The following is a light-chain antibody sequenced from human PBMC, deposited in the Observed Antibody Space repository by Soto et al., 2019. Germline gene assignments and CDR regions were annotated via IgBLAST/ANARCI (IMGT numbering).Light chain of an antibody. V-gene: IGKV3-20*01. J-gene: IGKJ1*01. CDR3: QQYDGPPWT. CDR2: GSS. Sequence: EIVLTQSPATPSLPPGERPTLSLRASQSVSSYLAWYQQKPGQAPRLLIYGSSSRATGIPDRFSGSGSGTDFTLTISRLGPEDIAVYYCQQYDGPPWTFGQGTKVDIK. CDR1: QSVSSY.